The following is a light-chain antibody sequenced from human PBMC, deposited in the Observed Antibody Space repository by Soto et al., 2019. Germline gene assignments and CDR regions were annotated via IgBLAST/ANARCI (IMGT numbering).Light chain of an antibody. J-gene: IGLJ1*01. CDR3: SSYTSSSTSYV. CDR1: SGDVGGYNY. V-gene: IGLV2-14*01. CDR2: EVS. Sequence: QSALTQPASVSGSLGQSITISCTGTSGDVGGYNYVSWYQQHPGKAPKLMIYEVSNRPSGVSNRFSGSKSGNTASLTISGLQAEDEADYYCSSYTSSSTSYVFGTGTKATVL.